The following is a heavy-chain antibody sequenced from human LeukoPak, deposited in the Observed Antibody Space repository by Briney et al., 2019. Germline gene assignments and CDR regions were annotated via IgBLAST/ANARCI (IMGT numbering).Heavy chain of an antibody. CDR1: GGSISGSNW. Sequence: SGTLSLTCAVSGGSISGSNWWTWVRQPPGKGLEWIAEIYHSGSTNYNPSLKSRVTISVDKSKNQFSLKLSSVTAADTAVYYCARTYYYDSSGYLYYFDYWGQGTLVTVSS. CDR3: ARTYYYDSSGYLYYFDY. J-gene: IGHJ4*02. CDR2: IYHSGST. D-gene: IGHD3-22*01. V-gene: IGHV4-4*02.